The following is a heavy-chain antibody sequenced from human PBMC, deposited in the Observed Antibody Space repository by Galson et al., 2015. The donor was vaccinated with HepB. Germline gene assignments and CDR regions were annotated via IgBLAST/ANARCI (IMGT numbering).Heavy chain of an antibody. CDR1: GFTFSDYY. Sequence: SLRLSCAASGFTFSDYYMSWIRQAPGKGLEWVSYISSSGSTIYYADSVKGRFTISRDNAKNSLYLQMNSLRAEDTAVYYCATTEKDVPHWTIFGVVPEDYWGQGTLVTVSS. CDR3: ATTEKDVPHWTIFGVVPEDY. V-gene: IGHV3-11*01. CDR2: ISSSGSTI. D-gene: IGHD3-3*01. J-gene: IGHJ4*02.